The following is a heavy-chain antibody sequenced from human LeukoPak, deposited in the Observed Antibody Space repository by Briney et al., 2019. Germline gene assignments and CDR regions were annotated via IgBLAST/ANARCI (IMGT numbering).Heavy chain of an antibody. CDR3: ATENPLIGIDY. CDR2: FDPEDGET. D-gene: IGHD1-14*01. Sequence: ASVKVSCKVSGYTLTELSMHWVRQAPGKGLEWMGGFDPEDGETIYAQKFQGRVTITEDTSTDTAYMELSSLRSEDTAVYYCATENPLIGIDYWGQGTLVTVSS. J-gene: IGHJ4*02. V-gene: IGHV1-24*01. CDR1: GYTLTELS.